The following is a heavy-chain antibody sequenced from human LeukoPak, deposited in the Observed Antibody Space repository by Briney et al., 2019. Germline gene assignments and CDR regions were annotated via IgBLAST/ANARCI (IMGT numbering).Heavy chain of an antibody. J-gene: IGHJ4*02. CDR2: ISSSSSYI. D-gene: IGHD1-14*01. V-gene: IGHV3-21*01. Sequence: PGGSLRLSCAASGFTFSGYNMNWVRQAPGKGLEWVSSISSSSSYIYYADSVKGRFTISRDNAKNSLYLQMNSLSAEDTAVYYCARGTLNIPGKQGAFDYWGQGTLVTVSS. CDR3: ARGTLNIPGKQGAFDY. CDR1: GFTFSGYN.